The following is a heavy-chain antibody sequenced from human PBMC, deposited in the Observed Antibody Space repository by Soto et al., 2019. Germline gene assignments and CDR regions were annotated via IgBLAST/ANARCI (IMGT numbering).Heavy chain of an antibody. D-gene: IGHD2-21*01. CDR3: ARGLHSLFDY. CDR1: GGTFRNYG. J-gene: IGHJ4*02. CDR2: IWYDGNNK. Sequence: VVSLRLCCAASGGTFRNYGMHWVRQAPGKGLEWVAVIWYDGNNKYYADSVKGRFTISRDNSNNTLYVQMTSLRAEDTAVYYCARGLHSLFDYWGQGTLVTVSS. V-gene: IGHV3-33*08.